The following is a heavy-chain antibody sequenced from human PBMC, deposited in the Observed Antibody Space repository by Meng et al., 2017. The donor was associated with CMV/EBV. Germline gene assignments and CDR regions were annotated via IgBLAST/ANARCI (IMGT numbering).Heavy chain of an antibody. CDR2: IYSGGSST. CDR1: GFTFDDYA. J-gene: IGHJ2*01. V-gene: IGHV3-23*03. D-gene: IGHD3-22*01. CDR3: AKLRGSGFNSYWYFDL. Sequence: GESLKISCAASGFTFDDYAMTWVRQAPGKGLEWVSIIYSGGSSTYYADSLKGRFTISRDDSKNTLYLQVNSLRADDTAVYYCAKLRGSGFNSYWYFDLWGRGTLVTVSS.